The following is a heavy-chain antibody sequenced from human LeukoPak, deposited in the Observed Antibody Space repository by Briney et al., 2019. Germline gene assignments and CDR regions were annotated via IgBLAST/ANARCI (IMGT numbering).Heavy chain of an antibody. CDR3: ARDKPRGSYYGSIFDS. CDR2: IRDDGGEI. V-gene: IGHV3-7*01. D-gene: IGHD1-26*01. CDR1: GFTFSSYW. J-gene: IGHJ4*02. Sequence: PGGSLRLSCEASGFTFSSYWVSWLPHAPGEGGEGGANIRDDGGEIYYVDSVKGRFTISRDNAKSSLFLHMNSLRAEDAAVYYCARDKPRGSYYGSIFDSWGQGTLVTVSS.